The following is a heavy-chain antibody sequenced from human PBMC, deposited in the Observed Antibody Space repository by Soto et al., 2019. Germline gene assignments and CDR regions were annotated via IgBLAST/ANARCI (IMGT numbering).Heavy chain of an antibody. CDR1: GGSISSGDYY. CDR2: IYYSGST. Sequence: SETLSLTCTVSGGSISSGDYYWSWIHQPPGKGLEWIGYIYYSGSTYYNPSLKSRVTISVDTSKNQFSLKLSSVTAADTAVYYCARDPGTPRAFFDYWGQGTLVTVSS. V-gene: IGHV4-30-4*01. D-gene: IGHD3-10*01. J-gene: IGHJ4*02. CDR3: ARDPGTPRAFFDY.